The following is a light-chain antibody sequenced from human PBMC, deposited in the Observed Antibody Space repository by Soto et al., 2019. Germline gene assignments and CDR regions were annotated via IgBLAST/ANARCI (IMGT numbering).Light chain of an antibody. J-gene: IGKJ1*01. Sequence: DIHMTQSPSSLSASVGDTVTITCRASQNIDMYLNWYQQKPGKAPRVLISGASNLQSGVPSRFSGSGSGTDFTLTISSLQSEDFASYFCQHTFNSPPWTFGQGTKGISN. V-gene: IGKV1-39*01. CDR3: QHTFNSPPWT. CDR2: GAS. CDR1: QNIDMY.